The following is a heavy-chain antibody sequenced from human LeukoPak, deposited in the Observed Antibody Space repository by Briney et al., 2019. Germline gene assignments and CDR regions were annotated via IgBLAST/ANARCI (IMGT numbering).Heavy chain of an antibody. CDR2: IYHSGNT. J-gene: IGHJ4*02. CDR1: GYSISSGYY. CDR3: TRGIDWAGYPSDY. Sequence: SETLSLTCTVSGYSISSGYYWGWIRQPPGKGLEWIGTIYHSGNTYYNPSLASRVTISVDTSKNQFSLKLSSVTAADTALYYCTRGIDWAGYPSDYWGQGTLVTVSS. V-gene: IGHV4-38-2*02. D-gene: IGHD3/OR15-3a*01.